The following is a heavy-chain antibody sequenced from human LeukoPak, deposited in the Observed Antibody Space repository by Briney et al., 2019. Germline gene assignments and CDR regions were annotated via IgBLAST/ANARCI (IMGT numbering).Heavy chain of an antibody. D-gene: IGHD3-10*01. J-gene: IGHJ5*02. CDR1: GGTFSSYA. CDR2: IIPIFGTA. V-gene: IGHV1-69*01. CDR3: AKDREYYYGSGVSNWFDP. Sequence: ASVKVSCKASGGTFSSYAISWVRQAPGQGLEWMGGIIPIFGTANYAQKFQGRVTITADESTSTAYMELSSLRAEDTAVYYCAKDREYYYGSGVSNWFDPWGQGTLVTVSS.